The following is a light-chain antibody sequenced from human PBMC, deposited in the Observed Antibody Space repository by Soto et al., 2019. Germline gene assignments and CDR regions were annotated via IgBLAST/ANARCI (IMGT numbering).Light chain of an antibody. J-gene: IGLJ3*02. CDR3: CSSAGYGTCV. CDR2: EGS. V-gene: IGLV2-23*01. Sequence: QSALTQPASVSGSPGQSITISCTGTSSDVGSYNLVSWYQQHPGTAPKLVMYEGSERPSGVSNRFSGSKSGNTASLTISGLRAADEADYYCCSSAGYGTCVFGAGTKLTVL. CDR1: SSDVGSYNL.